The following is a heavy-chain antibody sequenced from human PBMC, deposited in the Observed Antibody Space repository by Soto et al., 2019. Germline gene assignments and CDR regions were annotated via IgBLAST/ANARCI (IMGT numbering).Heavy chain of an antibody. Sequence: QVQLVQSGAEVKKPGASVKVSCQASGYAFSNNDISWVRQGTGQGLEWMGWMNPNSGNGGYAQKFQGRVTMTRDTSTSTAYMELISLTSDDTAIYYCARMATSGNLNWFDPWGQGTLVTVSS. CDR3: ARMATSGNLNWFDP. V-gene: IGHV1-8*01. CDR1: GYAFSNND. J-gene: IGHJ5*02. CDR2: MNPNSGNG.